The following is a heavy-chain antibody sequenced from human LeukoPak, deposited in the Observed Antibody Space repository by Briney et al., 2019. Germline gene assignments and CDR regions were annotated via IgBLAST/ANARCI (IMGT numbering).Heavy chain of an antibody. V-gene: IGHV3-74*01. J-gene: IGHJ4*02. Sequence: GGSLRLSCAASGFTFSGYWMHWVRQAPGKGLVWVSRINSDGSYTSYADSVKGRFTISRDNAKNTLYLQMNSLRAEDTAVYYCAREGHTVSLDYWGQGTLVTVSS. CDR1: GFTFSGYW. D-gene: IGHD4-17*01. CDR3: AREGHTVSLDY. CDR2: INSDGSYT.